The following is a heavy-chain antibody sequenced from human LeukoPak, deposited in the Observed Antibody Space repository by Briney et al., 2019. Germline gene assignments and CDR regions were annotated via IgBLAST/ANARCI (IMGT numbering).Heavy chain of an antibody. CDR3: TRDGPYYDSSGYHYMNS. D-gene: IGHD3-22*01. Sequence: GGSLRLSCTTSGFIFGDFAMSWVRQAPGKGLEWLGFIRSKANGGTTEYAASVKGRFTVSRDDPKSIAYLQMTSLKTEDTAVYYCTRDGPYYDSSGYHYMNSWGQGTLVTVSS. CDR2: IRSKANGGTT. CDR1: GFIFGDFA. J-gene: IGHJ4*02. V-gene: IGHV3-49*04.